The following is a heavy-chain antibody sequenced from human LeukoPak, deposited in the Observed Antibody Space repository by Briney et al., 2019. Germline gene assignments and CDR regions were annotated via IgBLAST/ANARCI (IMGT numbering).Heavy chain of an antibody. Sequence: PSETLSLTCAVSGGSISSNNWWGWVRQPPGKGLEWIGEINHSGSTNYNPSLKSRVTISVDTSKNQFSLKLSSVTAADTAVYYCARATTFDYWGQGTLVTVSS. J-gene: IGHJ4*02. V-gene: IGHV4-4*02. CDR1: GGSISSNNW. CDR2: INHSGST. D-gene: IGHD5-12*01. CDR3: ARATTFDY.